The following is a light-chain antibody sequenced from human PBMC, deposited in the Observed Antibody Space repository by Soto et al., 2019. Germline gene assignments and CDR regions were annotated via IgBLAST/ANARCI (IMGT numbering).Light chain of an antibody. CDR2: KVS. CDR3: MSATPWPYT. Sequence: DVVVTQSPLFLPVTLGQPASISCRSSLGLGDTYLNRFRQRPGQSPRRLIYKVSNRDYGVPDRFSGSGSGTEFTLKISRVEAEDVGLYFCMSATPWPYTFGQGTKLEI. V-gene: IGKV2-30*01. CDR1: LGLGDTY. J-gene: IGKJ2*01.